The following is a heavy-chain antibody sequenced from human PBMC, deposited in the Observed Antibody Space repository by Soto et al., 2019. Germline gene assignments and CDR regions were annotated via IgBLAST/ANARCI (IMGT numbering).Heavy chain of an antibody. CDR3: ARDKGDAYCGGDCYPWDFDY. CDR2: ISAYNGNT. J-gene: IGHJ4*02. D-gene: IGHD2-21*02. Sequence: QVPLVQSGAEVKKPGASVKVSCKASGYTFTSYGISWVRQAPGQGLEWMGWISAYNGNTNYAQKLQGRVTMTTDTSTSTAYMELRSLRSDDTAVYYCARDKGDAYCGGDCYPWDFDYWGQGTLVTVSS. CDR1: GYTFTSYG. V-gene: IGHV1-18*01.